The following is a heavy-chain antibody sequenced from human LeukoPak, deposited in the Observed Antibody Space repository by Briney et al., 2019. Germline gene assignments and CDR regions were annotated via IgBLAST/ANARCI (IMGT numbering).Heavy chain of an antibody. CDR2: ISAYNGNT. J-gene: IGHJ5*02. Sequence: ASVKVSCKASGYSFTSYGISWVRQAPGQGVEGMGWISAYNGNTNYAQKLQGRVTMTTDTSTSPAYMELRSLRSDDTAVYYCARDRSSGGSWDNWFDPWGQGTLVTVSS. V-gene: IGHV1-18*01. CDR3: ARDRSSGGSWDNWFDP. D-gene: IGHD2-15*01. CDR1: GYSFTSYG.